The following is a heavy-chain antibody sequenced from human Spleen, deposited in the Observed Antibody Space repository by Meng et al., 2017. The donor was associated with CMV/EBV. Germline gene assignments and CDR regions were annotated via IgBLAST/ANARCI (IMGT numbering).Heavy chain of an antibody. V-gene: IGHV4-30-4*08. CDR3: ARTSNLTPRVPSY. J-gene: IGHJ4*02. Sequence: QGHLQESAPGLVKPSQTLSLPCTVSGGSIDSGDYYWNWIRQPPGKGLEWIGYIYYSGSTYYNPSLKSRVTISIDTSRNQFSLKLTSVTAADTAVYYCARTSNLTPRVPSYWGQGTLVTVSS. CDR1: GGSIDSGDYY. CDR2: IYYSGST. D-gene: IGHD5/OR15-5a*01.